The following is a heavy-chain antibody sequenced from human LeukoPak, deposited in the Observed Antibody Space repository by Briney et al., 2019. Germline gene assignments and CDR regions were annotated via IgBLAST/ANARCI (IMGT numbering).Heavy chain of an antibody. D-gene: IGHD6-19*01. J-gene: IGHJ4*02. CDR3: ARVVSGWSYYFDY. Sequence: SETLSLTCTVSGGSIRSYYWSWIRQPPGKGLEWIGYIYYSGSTNYNPSLKSRVTISVDTSKNQFSLKLSSVTAADTAVYYCARVVSGWSYYFDYWGQGTLVTVSS. CDR2: IYYSGST. CDR1: GGSIRSYY. V-gene: IGHV4-59*01.